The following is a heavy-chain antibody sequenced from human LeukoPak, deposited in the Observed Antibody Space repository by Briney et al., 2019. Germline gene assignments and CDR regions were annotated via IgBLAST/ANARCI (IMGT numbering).Heavy chain of an antibody. Sequence: SLRLSCTVSGFTFSDYGLSWFRQAPGKGLEWVGFIRKKAHDDTPQYAASVRGRFIISRDDSKGIAYLQMNSLKIEDTAMYYCSRAGGYDFWIDHWGQGTLVTVSS. J-gene: IGHJ4*02. D-gene: IGHD3-3*01. V-gene: IGHV3-49*03. CDR1: GFTFSDYG. CDR2: IRKKAHDDTP. CDR3: SRAGGYDFWIDH.